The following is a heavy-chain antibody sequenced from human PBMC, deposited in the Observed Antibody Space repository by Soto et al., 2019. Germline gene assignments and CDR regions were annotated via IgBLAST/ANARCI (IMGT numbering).Heavy chain of an antibody. J-gene: IGHJ4*02. Sequence: SETLSLTCTVSGGSISSYYWSWIRQPPGKGLEWIGYIYYSGSTNYNPSLKSRVTISVDTSKNQFSLKLSSVTAADTAVYYCARTYCSGGSCYDLLDYWGQGTLVTVS. D-gene: IGHD2-15*01. CDR2: IYYSGST. CDR1: GGSISSYY. V-gene: IGHV4-59*08. CDR3: ARTYCSGGSCYDLLDY.